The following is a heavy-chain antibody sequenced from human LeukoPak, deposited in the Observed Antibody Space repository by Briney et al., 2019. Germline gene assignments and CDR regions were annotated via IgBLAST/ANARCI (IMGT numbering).Heavy chain of an antibody. CDR1: GGSISGYY. CDR2: IYYSGST. V-gene: IGHV4-59*08. CDR3: AAGTPALEF. Sequence: SETLSLTCTVSGGSISGYYWSWIRQPPGKGLEWIGYIYYSGSTNYNPSLKSRVTISIDTSKNLFSLKLTSVTAADTAVYYCAAGTPALEFWGQGTLVTVSS. J-gene: IGHJ4*02. D-gene: IGHD2-15*01.